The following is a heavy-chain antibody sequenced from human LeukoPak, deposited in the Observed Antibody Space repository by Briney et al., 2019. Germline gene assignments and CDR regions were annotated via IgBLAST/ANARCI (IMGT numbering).Heavy chain of an antibody. V-gene: IGHV4-39*07. CDR3: ARKQTGTMYDV. D-gene: IGHD1-7*01. CDR1: GGSISSSSYY. Sequence: SETLSFTCIVPGGSISSSSYYWAWIRQSPGKGLEWIGTFSSGGSGYYNPSLTSRVSILKDTSDNQFSLRLYSVTAADTAVYYCARKQTGTMYDVWGQGTQVTVSS. J-gene: IGHJ4*02. CDR2: FSSGGSG.